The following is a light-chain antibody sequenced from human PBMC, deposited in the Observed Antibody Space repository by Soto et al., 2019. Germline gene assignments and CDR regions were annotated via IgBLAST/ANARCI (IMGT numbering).Light chain of an antibody. Sequence: EIVMTQSPATLSVSPGERATLSCRASQSISSNLAWYQQKPDQAPRLLIYGASTRAAGIPARFSGSESGPEFTLTISSLQSEDFAVYYCQQYNNWPLTFGQGTKVEIK. J-gene: IGKJ1*01. V-gene: IGKV3-15*01. CDR1: QSISSN. CDR2: GAS. CDR3: QQYNNWPLT.